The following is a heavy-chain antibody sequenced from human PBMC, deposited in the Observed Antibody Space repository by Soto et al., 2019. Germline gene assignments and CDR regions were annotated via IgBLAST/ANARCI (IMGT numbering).Heavy chain of an antibody. D-gene: IGHD3-9*01. Sequence: QVQLVQSGAEVKKPGASVQVSCKASGYIFTSYGFSWVRQAPGQGVEWMGWSSAYNVDTNYVQEFQSRINMTTDTSTTTAYMELRRLRPDDTAVYYCARGDGILTEYSRGADYWGQGTRVTVSS. CDR2: SSAYNVDT. CDR1: GYIFTSYG. CDR3: ARGDGILTEYSRGADY. J-gene: IGHJ4*02. V-gene: IGHV1-18*01.